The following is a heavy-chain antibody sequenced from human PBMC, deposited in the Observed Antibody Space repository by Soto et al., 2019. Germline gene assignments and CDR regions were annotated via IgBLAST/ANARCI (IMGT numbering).Heavy chain of an antibody. CDR3: ASEPIYYNDGSGYYPLGY. J-gene: IGHJ4*02. Sequence: ASVKVSCKASGYTVTTYGFSWVRQAPGQGLECVGWISASNGNTHYSQKFQGRVTMTTDTSTSTAYMELRSLTSGDTAVYYCASEPIYYNDGSGYYPLGYWGQGTLVTVSS. D-gene: IGHD3-22*01. CDR1: GYTVTTYG. V-gene: IGHV1-18*04. CDR2: ISASNGNT.